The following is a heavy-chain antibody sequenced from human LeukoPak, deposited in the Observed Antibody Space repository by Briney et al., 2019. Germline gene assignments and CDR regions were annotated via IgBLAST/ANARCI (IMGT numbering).Heavy chain of an antibody. CDR3: ARDRGYYDFWSGPRHYYYYGMDV. D-gene: IGHD3-3*01. CDR1: GFTFRAHS. Sequence: GGSLRLSCAASGFTFRAHSMHWVRQAPGKGLEWVAVISYDGSNKYYADSVKGRFTISRDNSKNTLYLQMNSLRAEDTAVYYCARDRGYYDFWSGPRHYYYYGMDVWGQGTTVTVSS. J-gene: IGHJ6*02. CDR2: ISYDGSNK. V-gene: IGHV3-30-3*01.